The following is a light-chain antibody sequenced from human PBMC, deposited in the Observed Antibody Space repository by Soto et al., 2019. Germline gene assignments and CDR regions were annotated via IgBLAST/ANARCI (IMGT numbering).Light chain of an antibody. CDR3: SSCRSSTTWV. Sequence: QSALTQPASVSGSPGQSITISCTGTSSDVGAYNYVSWYQQHPGKAPKLMIYEVSYRPSGVSDRFSGSRSGNTASLTISGLQAEDESDYYCSSCRSSTTWVFGGGTKLTVL. CDR1: SSDVGAYNY. V-gene: IGLV2-14*01. J-gene: IGLJ3*02. CDR2: EVS.